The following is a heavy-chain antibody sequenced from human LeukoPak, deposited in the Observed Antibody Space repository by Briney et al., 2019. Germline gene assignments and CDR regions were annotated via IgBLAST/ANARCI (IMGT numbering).Heavy chain of an antibody. V-gene: IGHV1-2*02. CDR3: ARDYGVKTFDY. J-gene: IGHJ4*02. CDR1: GYTFTGYY. Sequence: GASVKVSCKASGYTFTGYYMHLVRQAPGQGRYWMGWINPNSGGTNYAQKFQGRVTITRDTAISTAYMELSRLRSDDTAVYYCARDYGVKTFDYWGQGTLVTVSS. CDR2: INPNSGGT. D-gene: IGHD3-10*01.